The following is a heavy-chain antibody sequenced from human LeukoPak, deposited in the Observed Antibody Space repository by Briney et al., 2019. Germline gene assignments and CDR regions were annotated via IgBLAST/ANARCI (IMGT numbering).Heavy chain of an antibody. CDR1: GYTFTDCY. J-gene: IGHJ4*02. Sequence: ASVKVSCKASGYTFTDCYVHWVRQAPGQGLEWLGRSNPYSGGTDYAQKFQGRVTMTRDTSISTAYMEVSRLRSDDTAVYYCATLGNSDLFDQWGQGTLVTVSS. V-gene: IGHV1-2*06. D-gene: IGHD1-1*01. CDR3: ATLGNSDLFDQ. CDR2: SNPYSGGT.